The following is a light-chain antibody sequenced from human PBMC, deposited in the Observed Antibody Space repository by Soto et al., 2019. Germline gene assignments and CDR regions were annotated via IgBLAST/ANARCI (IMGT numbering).Light chain of an antibody. J-gene: IGLJ3*02. CDR3: SSYAGSNNWV. CDR2: EVS. V-gene: IGLV2-8*01. CDR1: SSDVGGYNY. Sequence: QSALTQPPSASGSPGQSVTFSCTGTSSDVGGYNYVSWYQQHPGKAPKLMIYEVSKRPSGVPDRFSGSKSGNTASLTVSGLQAEDEADYYCSSYAGSNNWVFGGGTQLTVL.